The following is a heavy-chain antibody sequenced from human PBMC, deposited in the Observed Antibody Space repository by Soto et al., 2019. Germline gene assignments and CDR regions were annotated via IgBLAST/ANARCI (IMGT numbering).Heavy chain of an antibody. J-gene: IGHJ6*02. CDR1: GFTFSSFS. V-gene: IGHV3-21*05. CDR3: ARDGQTYYYYYGMDV. Sequence: PGGSLRLSCAASGFTFSSFSMNWVRQAPGKGLEWVSYISSSSSYTNYADSVKGRFTISRDNAKNSLYLQMNSLRAEDTAVYYCARDGQTYYYYYGMDVWGQGTTVTVSS. CDR2: ISSSSSYT.